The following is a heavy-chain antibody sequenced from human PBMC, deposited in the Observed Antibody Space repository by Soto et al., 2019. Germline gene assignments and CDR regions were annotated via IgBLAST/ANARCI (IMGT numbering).Heavy chain of an antibody. J-gene: IGHJ4*02. CDR2: ISGSGGRS. CDR3: AKAYFVWSSEQPYYFDY. CDR1: GFTFSNYA. D-gene: IGHD3-16*01. V-gene: IGHV3-23*01. Sequence: PGGSLRLSCAASGFTFSNYAMPWVRQGPGKGLEWVSGISGSGGRSYYADSVTGRFTISRDNSKSTLYLQMNSLRAEDTAVYYCAKAYFVWSSEQPYYFDYWGQGTLVTVSS.